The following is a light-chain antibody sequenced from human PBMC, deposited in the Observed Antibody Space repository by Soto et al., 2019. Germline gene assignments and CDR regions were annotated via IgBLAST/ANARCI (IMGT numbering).Light chain of an antibody. CDR3: SSYTSSSTLEV. V-gene: IGLV2-14*01. Sequence: SALTQPASVSGSPGQSITISCTGTSNDVGGYNYVSWYQQHPGKAPKLMIYDVSNRPSGVSNRFSGSKSGNTASLTISGLQAEDEADYYCSSYTSSSTLEVFGTGTKLTVL. J-gene: IGLJ1*01. CDR1: SNDVGGYNY. CDR2: DVS.